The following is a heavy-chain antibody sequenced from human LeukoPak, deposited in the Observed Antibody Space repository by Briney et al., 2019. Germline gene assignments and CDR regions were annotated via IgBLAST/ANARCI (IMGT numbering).Heavy chain of an antibody. CDR1: GYTFGSYS. D-gene: IGHD1-26*01. CDR2: ISSYNNKA. V-gene: IGHV1-18*03. CDR3: AIYSGRCRNNFEF. Sequence: ASVKVSCETSGYTFGSYSISWVRQAPGQGLEWMGRISSYNNKAEYAQKFQGRVTMTTDTSTKTAYMELKSLRSDDMAVYYCAIYSGRCRNNFEFWGQGTLVTVSS. J-gene: IGHJ4*02.